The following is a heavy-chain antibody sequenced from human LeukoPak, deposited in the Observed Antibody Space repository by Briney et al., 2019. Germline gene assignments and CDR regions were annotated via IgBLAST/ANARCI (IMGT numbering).Heavy chain of an antibody. Sequence: GGSLRLSCAASGFTFSSYGMHWVRQAPGKGLEWVAVIRYDGSNKYYADSVKGRFTISRDNSKNTLYLQMNSLRAEDTAVYYCARVPRGDRMMPIDYWGQGTLVTVSS. V-gene: IGHV3-33*01. CDR3: ARVPRGDRMMPIDY. CDR1: GFTFSSYG. J-gene: IGHJ4*02. D-gene: IGHD2-21*02. CDR2: IRYDGSNK.